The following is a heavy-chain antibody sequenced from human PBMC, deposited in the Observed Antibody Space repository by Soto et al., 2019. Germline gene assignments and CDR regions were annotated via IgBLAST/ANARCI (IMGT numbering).Heavy chain of an antibody. CDR2: IIPIFGTA. CDR3: ARDSGGGIAVAGNFDY. D-gene: IGHD6-19*01. V-gene: IGHV1-69*12. J-gene: IGHJ4*02. CDR1: GGTFSSYA. Sequence: QVQLVQSGAEVKKPGSSVKVSCKASGGTFSSYAISWVRQAPGQGLEWMGGIIPIFGTANYAQKFQGRVTITADEXTXRAYRELSSLRSEDTAVYYCARDSGGGIAVAGNFDYWGQGTLVTVSS.